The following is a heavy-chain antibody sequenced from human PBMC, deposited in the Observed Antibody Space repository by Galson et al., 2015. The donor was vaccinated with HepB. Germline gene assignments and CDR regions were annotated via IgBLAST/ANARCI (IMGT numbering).Heavy chain of an antibody. CDR2: FDPEDGET. Sequence: SVKVSCKVSGYTLTELSMHWVRQAPGKGLEWMGGFDPEDGETIYAQKFQGRVTMTEDTSTDTAYMELSSLRSEDTAVYYCATGLGRKQQLVGGGNYYFDYWGQGTLVTVSS. CDR3: ATGLGRKQQLVGGGNYYFDY. V-gene: IGHV1-24*01. J-gene: IGHJ4*02. CDR1: GYTLTELS. D-gene: IGHD6-13*01.